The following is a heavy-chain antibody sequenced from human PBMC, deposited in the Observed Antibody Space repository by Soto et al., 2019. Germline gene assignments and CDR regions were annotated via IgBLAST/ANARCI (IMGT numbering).Heavy chain of an antibody. CDR1: GFTFDDYA. CDR3: AKDVSITTSYLAH. J-gene: IGHJ4*02. CDR2: ISWNSGNI. V-gene: IGHV3-9*01. Sequence: DVRLVESGGGLVQPGRSLRLSCAASGFTFDDYAMHWVRRAPGKGLEWVSSISWNSGNIDYADSVKGRFTVSRDNANNFLYLHMSSLRPEDTALYFCAKDVSITTSYLAHWGQGTLVTVSS. D-gene: IGHD1-1*01.